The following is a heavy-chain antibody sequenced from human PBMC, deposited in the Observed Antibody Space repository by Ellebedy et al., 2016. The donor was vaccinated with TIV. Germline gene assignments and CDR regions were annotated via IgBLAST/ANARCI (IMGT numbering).Heavy chain of an antibody. V-gene: IGHV4-59*01. CDR2: IYYSGST. Sequence: SETLSLXXTVSGGSISSYYWSWIRQPPGKGLEWIGYIYYSGSTNYNPSLKSRVTISVDTSKNQFSLKLSSVTAADTAVYYCAREKGEYCTNGVCGVVSYYYMDVWGKGTTVTVSS. CDR1: GGSISSYY. D-gene: IGHD2-8*01. J-gene: IGHJ6*03. CDR3: AREKGEYCTNGVCGVVSYYYMDV.